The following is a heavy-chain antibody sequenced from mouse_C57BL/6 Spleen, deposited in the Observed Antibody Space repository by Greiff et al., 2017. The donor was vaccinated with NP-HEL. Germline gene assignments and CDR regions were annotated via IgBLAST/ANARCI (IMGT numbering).Heavy chain of an antibody. J-gene: IGHJ1*03. D-gene: IGHD1-1*01. Sequence: QVQLKQSGAELVKPGASVKMSCKASGYTFTSYWITWVKQRPGQGLEWIGDIYPGSGSTNYNEKFKSKATLTVDTSSSTAYMQLSSLTSEDSAVYYCARREGYGSSHWYFDVWGTGTTVTVSS. CDR2: IYPGSGST. V-gene: IGHV1-55*01. CDR3: ARREGYGSSHWYFDV. CDR1: GYTFTSYW.